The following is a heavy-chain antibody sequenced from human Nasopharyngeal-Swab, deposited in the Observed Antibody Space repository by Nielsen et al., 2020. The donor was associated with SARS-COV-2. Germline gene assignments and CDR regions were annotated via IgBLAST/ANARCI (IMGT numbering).Heavy chain of an antibody. CDR2: ISSSGSTI. V-gene: IGHV3-11*04. D-gene: IGHD3-22*01. CDR3: AREPGYDSSGHALGY. CDR1: GFTFSDYY. Sequence: GESLKISCAASGFTFSDYYMSWIRQAPGTGLEWVSYISSSGSTIYYADPVKGRFTISRDNAKNSLYLQMNSLRAEDTDVYYCAREPGYDSSGHALGYWGQGTLVTVSS. J-gene: IGHJ4*02.